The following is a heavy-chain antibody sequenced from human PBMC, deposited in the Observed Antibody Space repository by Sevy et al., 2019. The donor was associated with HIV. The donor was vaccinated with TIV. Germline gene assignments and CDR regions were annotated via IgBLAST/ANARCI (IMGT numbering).Heavy chain of an antibody. D-gene: IGHD4-17*01. CDR1: GFNFSSYW. CDR2: ISGDGSIT. V-gene: IGHV3-74*01. CDR3: ARAESVSTRNAMDV. Sequence: GESLKISCAASGFNFSSYWMHWVRQAPGKGLVWVSRISGDGSITNYADSVKGRFTISKDNAKNTLYLQMNSLRVEDTALYYCARAESVSTRNAMDVWGQGTTVTVSS. J-gene: IGHJ6*02.